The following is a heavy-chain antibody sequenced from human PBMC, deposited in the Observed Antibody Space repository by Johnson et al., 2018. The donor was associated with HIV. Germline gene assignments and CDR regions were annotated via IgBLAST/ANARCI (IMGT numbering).Heavy chain of an antibody. J-gene: IGHJ3*02. CDR2: IKSKTDGGTT. CDR1: GFTFSNAW. CDR3: CRTSSAIEDDAFDI. V-gene: IGHV3-15*01. D-gene: IGHD6-6*01. Sequence: VQLVESGGDLVKPGGSLRLSCAASGFTFSNAWMSWVRQAPGKGLEWVGRIKSKTDGGTTDYAAPVKGRFTISRDDSKNTLYLQMNSLKTEDTAFYYCCRTSSAIEDDAFDIVGQGTMVTVSS.